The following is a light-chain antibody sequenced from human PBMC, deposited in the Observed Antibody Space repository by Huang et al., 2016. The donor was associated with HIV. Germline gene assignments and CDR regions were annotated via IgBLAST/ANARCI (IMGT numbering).Light chain of an antibody. CDR2: EVS. Sequence: NQTPLSLSVTPGQPASISYKSSQSLLHSDGKTYLYWYVQKAGHSPQLLMYEVSNRFSGVPERFSGSGSGTSFTLKISRVEAEDVGIYYCMQGIHLSSPFGGGTMIEI. V-gene: IGKV2-29*02. CDR3: MQGIHLSSP. CDR1: QSLLHSDGKTY. J-gene: IGKJ4*01.